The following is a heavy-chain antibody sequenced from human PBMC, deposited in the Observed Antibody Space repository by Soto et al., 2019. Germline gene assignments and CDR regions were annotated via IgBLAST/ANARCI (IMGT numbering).Heavy chain of an antibody. Sequence: QVRLQESGPGLVKPSETLSLTCTVSAGSINSYYWSWLRQSPGKGLEWIGYIYYSGTTNYNPSLKRRVTISVDTSKNQFSLKLSSVTAADTAVYYCARGLYAGNDPYRYFDLWGRGTLVTVSS. CDR2: IYYSGTT. CDR1: AGSINSYY. CDR3: ARGLYAGNDPYRYFDL. V-gene: IGHV4-59*01. D-gene: IGHD6-13*01. J-gene: IGHJ2*01.